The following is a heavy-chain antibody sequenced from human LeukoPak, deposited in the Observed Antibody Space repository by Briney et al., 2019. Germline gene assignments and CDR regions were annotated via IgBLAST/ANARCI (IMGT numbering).Heavy chain of an antibody. D-gene: IGHD1-26*01. CDR1: GYLFTSYW. J-gene: IGHJ4*02. CDR3: ARRVNGGNYYYFDY. CDR2: IYPGDSDT. V-gene: IGHV5-51*01. Sequence: GGSLEISLKGSGYLFTSYWIGWGRQLPGKGLGGTVIIYPGDSDTRYSPSFQGQVTISADKSISTSYLKWSSLKASDTAMYYCARRVNGGNYYYFDYWGQGTLVTVSS.